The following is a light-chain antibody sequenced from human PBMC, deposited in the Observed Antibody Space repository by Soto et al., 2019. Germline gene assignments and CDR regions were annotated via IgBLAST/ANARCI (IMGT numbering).Light chain of an antibody. J-gene: IGLJ1*01. CDR1: SSNIGAGYV. V-gene: IGLV1-40*01. CDR3: QSYDNNSDYV. Sequence: QSVLTQPPSVSGAPGQRVTISCTGSSSNIGAGYVVHWYQQLPGAAPKLLIFSDNNRPSGVPDRFSGSKSGTSASLAITGLWAEDEADYYCQSYDNNSDYVFGTGTKV. CDR2: SDN.